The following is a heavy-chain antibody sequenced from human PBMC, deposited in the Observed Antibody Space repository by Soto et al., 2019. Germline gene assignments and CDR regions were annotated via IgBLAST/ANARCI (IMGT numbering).Heavy chain of an antibody. CDR3: ARDGGVIAARGAFDI. Sequence: GSLRLSCAASGFTFSSYAMHWVRQAPGKGLEWVAVISYDGSNKYYADSVKGRFTISRDNSKNTLYLQMSSLRAEDTAVYYCARDGGVIAARGAFDIWGQGTMVTVSS. D-gene: IGHD6-6*01. V-gene: IGHV3-30-3*01. CDR1: GFTFSSYA. CDR2: ISYDGSNK. J-gene: IGHJ3*02.